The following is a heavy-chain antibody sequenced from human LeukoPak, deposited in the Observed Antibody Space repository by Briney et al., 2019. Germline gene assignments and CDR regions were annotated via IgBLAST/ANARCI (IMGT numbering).Heavy chain of an antibody. CDR2: INHSGST. V-gene: IGHV4-34*01. Sequence: SETLSLTCAVYGGSFSGYYWSWIRQPPGKGLEWIGEINHSGSTNYNPSLKSRVTISVDTSKNQFSLKLSSVTAADTAVYYCARRRFGDYFDYWGQGALVTVSS. D-gene: IGHD3-10*01. CDR1: GGSFSGYY. CDR3: ARRRFGDYFDY. J-gene: IGHJ4*02.